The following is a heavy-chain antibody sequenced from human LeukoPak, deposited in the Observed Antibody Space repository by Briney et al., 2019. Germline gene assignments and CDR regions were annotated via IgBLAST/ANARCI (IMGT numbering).Heavy chain of an antibody. CDR3: ASTNRLDY. J-gene: IGHJ4*02. D-gene: IGHD2/OR15-2a*01. V-gene: IGHV3-23*01. Sequence: GGSLRLSCAASGFTFSSYAMSWVRQAPGKGLEWVSAISGGGGTTNYADSVKGRFTISRDNAKNTLYLQMNSLRAEDTAVYYCASTNRLDYWGQGTLVTVSS. CDR1: GFTFSSYA. CDR2: ISGGGGTT.